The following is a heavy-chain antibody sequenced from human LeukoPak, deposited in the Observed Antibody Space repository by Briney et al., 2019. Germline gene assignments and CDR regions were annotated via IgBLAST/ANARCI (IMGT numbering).Heavy chain of an antibody. V-gene: IGHV1-8*03. CDR2: MNPNSGNT. CDR1: GYTFTSYD. D-gene: IGHD1-26*01. J-gene: IGHJ4*02. CDR3: ARRFRRSGSYFVY. Sequence: GASVKVSCKASGYTFTSYDINWVRQATGQGLEWMGWMNPNSGNTGYAQKFQGRVTITRNTSISTAYMELSSLRSEGTAVYYCARRFRRSGSYFVYWGQGTLVTVSS.